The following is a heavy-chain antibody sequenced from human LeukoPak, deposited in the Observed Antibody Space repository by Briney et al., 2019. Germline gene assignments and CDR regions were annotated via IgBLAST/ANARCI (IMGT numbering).Heavy chain of an antibody. CDR2: IYYTGST. D-gene: IGHD1-26*01. Sequence: PSETLSLTCTVSGGSISSYYWTWIRQPPGKGLQWSGYIYYTGSTNYTPSLKSRVTISVDTSKNQFSLKLSSVSAADTAMYYCARESGTYYGLWGQGTLVTVSS. CDR1: GGSISSYY. CDR3: ARESGTYYGL. V-gene: IGHV4-59*01. J-gene: IGHJ4*02.